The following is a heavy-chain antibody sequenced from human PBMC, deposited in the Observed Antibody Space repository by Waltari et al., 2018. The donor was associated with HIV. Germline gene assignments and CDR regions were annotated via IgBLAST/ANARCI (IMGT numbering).Heavy chain of an antibody. V-gene: IGHV3-73*01. D-gene: IGHD3-10*01. J-gene: IGHJ6*02. CDR2: IRSKANSYAT. CDR1: GFTFSGSA. Sequence: EVQLVESGGGLVQPGGSLKLSCAASGFTFSGSAMHWVRQASGKGLEWFGRIRSKANSYATAYAASVKGRFTISRDDSKNTAYLQMNSLKTEDTAVYYCTRLDSMAPYYYYGMDVWGQGP. CDR3: TRLDSMAPYYYYGMDV.